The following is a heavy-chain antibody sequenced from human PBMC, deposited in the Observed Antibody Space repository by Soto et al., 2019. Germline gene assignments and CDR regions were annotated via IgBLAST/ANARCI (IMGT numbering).Heavy chain of an antibody. V-gene: IGHV4-31*03. CDR1: GGSISSGGYY. Sequence: QVQLQESGPGLVKPSQTQSLTCTVSGGSISSGGYYWIWIRQHTGKGLEWIGYIYYRGSTYYNPSLKGRVTISVDTSKTQFPLKLSTVTAADTAVYVCEREPLTWGQGALVTVAS. J-gene: IGHJ1*01. CDR3: EREPLT. CDR2: IYYRGST.